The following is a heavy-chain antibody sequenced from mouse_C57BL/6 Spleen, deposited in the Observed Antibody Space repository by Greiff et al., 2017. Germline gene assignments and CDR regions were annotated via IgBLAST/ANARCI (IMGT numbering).Heavy chain of an antibody. CDR3: ERWGYGIAMDY. Sequence: VQLQQPGAELVMPGASVKLSCKASGYTFTSYWMPWVKQRPGQGLEWIGEIDPSDSYTNYNQKFKGKSTLTVDKSSSTAYMQLSSLTSEDSAVYYCERWGYGIAMDYWGQGTSVTVSS. CDR2: IDPSDSYT. CDR1: GYTFTSYW. J-gene: IGHJ4*01. V-gene: IGHV1-69*01. D-gene: IGHD1-1*01.